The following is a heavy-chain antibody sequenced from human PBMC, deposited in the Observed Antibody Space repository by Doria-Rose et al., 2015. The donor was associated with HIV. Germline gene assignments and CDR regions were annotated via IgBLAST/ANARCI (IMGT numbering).Heavy chain of an antibody. D-gene: IGHD1-26*01. CDR3: ARVLSGTYDY. CDR1: GGSISHYY. CDR2: IFYTGST. Sequence: QVQLVQSGPGLVKPSETLSLTCSVSGGSISHYYWSWIRQPPGKGLEYVGDIFYTGSTNYSPSLKSRVSISIDTSKNKFSLGLSSVTAADTAVYYCARVLSGTYDYRGQGTLVTVSS. J-gene: IGHJ4*02. V-gene: IGHV4-59*01.